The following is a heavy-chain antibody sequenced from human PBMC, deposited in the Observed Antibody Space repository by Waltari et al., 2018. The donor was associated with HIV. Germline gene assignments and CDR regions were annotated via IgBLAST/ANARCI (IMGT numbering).Heavy chain of an antibody. D-gene: IGHD3-3*01. CDR3: SGVHDFWSGYCCHAFDI. CDR1: GFSVSTYD. J-gene: IGHJ3*02. CDR2: RRTGGNT. Sequence: EVQLVESGGGLIQPGGSLRLSCAASGFSVSTYDMTWVRQAPGKGLDLVSGRRTGGNTDNADSGKGRCTMSRDSSKNCLYLQMNSLGAEDTAVYYCSGVHDFWSGYCCHAFDIWGQGTMVTVSS. V-gene: IGHV3-53*01.